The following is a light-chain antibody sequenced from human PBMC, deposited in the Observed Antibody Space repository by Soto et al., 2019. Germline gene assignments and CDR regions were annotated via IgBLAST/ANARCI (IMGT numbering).Light chain of an antibody. CDR2: GVP. CDR3: QQYKNWLVLT. CDR1: QSVSRY. V-gene: IGKV3-15*01. Sequence: EIVLSQSPATVSLSPGERATLSCSASQSVSRYLAWYQQKPSPAPSLCIYGVPTRATGVPARFSGSGSGTEFTLTISSLQSEDSAVDYCQQYKNWLVLTFGGGT. J-gene: IGKJ4*01.